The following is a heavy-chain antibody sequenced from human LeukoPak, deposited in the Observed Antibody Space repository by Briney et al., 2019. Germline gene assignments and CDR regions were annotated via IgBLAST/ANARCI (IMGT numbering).Heavy chain of an antibody. D-gene: IGHD3-22*01. CDR1: GFTFSSYA. CDR2: ISYDGSNK. Sequence: QPGGSLRLSCAASGFTFSSYATHWVRQAPGKGLEWVAVISYDGSNKYYADSVKGRFTISRDNSKNTLYLQMNSLRAEDTAVYYCATQYYYDSSGYYDYWGQGTLVTVSS. J-gene: IGHJ4*02. CDR3: ATQYYYDSSGYYDY. V-gene: IGHV3-30-3*01.